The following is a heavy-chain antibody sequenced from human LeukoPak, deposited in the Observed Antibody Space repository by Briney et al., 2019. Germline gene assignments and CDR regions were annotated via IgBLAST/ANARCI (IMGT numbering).Heavy chain of an antibody. Sequence: ASVKVSCKASGYTFTSYDINWVRQATGQGLEWMGWMNPNSGNTGYAQKFQGRVTMTRNTSISTAYMELSSLRSEDTAVYYCASLGYDFWSGYYPWGYYYYMDVWGKGTTVTVSS. D-gene: IGHD3-3*01. J-gene: IGHJ6*03. CDR2: MNPNSGNT. V-gene: IGHV1-8*01. CDR3: ASLGYDFWSGYYPWGYYYYMDV. CDR1: GYTFTSYD.